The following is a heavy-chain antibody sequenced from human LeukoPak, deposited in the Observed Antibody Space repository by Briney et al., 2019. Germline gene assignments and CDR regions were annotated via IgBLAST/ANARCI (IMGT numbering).Heavy chain of an antibody. CDR1: GGSISSGGYY. CDR2: IYYSGST. J-gene: IGHJ5*02. D-gene: IGHD1-26*01. Sequence: SQTLSLTCTVSGGSISSGGYYWSWIPPHPGKGLEWIGYIYYSGSTNYTPSLKSRVTISVDTSKNQLSLKLSSVTAADTAVYYCSRDRGNSGSYYYWFHPGGQGTLVTVSS. V-gene: IGHV4-31*03. CDR3: SRDRGNSGSYYYWFHP.